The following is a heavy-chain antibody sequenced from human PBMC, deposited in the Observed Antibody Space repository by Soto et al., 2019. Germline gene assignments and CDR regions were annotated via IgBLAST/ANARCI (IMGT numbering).Heavy chain of an antibody. J-gene: IGHJ4*02. CDR3: AKDLLRSESPTLFDY. CDR2: ISGSGGRT. V-gene: IGHV3-23*01. D-gene: IGHD2-15*01. Sequence: GGSRRLSWAASGFTFSSYAMSWDRQAHGKGLEWVSAISGSGGRTYYADSVKGRATISRDNSKNTLYLQMNSLRADDTAVYSCAKDLLRSESPTLFDYWGQGTLVTVSS. CDR1: GFTFSSYA.